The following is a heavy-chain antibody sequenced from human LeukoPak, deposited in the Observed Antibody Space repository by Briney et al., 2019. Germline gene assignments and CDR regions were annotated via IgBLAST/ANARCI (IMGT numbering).Heavy chain of an antibody. Sequence: MTSETLSLTCTVSGGSISSFYWSWIRQPPGKGLEWIGYISYRGSTHYNPSLKSRVSMSADTSKNQFSLKLTSVTAADTAVYYCARIPDIFFDYWGQGTLVTVSS. CDR3: ARIPDIFFDY. J-gene: IGHJ4*02. V-gene: IGHV4-59*13. CDR2: ISYRGST. D-gene: IGHD2-15*01. CDR1: GGSISSFY.